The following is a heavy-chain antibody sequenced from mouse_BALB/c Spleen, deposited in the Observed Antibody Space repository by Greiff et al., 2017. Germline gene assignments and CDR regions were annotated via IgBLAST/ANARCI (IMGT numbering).Heavy chain of an antibody. J-gene: IGHJ3*01. CDR1: GFTFSSFG. Sequence: VESGGGLVQPGGSRKLSCAASGFTFSSFGMHWVRQAPEKGLEWVAYISSGSSTIYYADTVKGRFTISRDNPKNTLFLQMTSLRSEDTAMYYCARNYGNKAWFAYWGQGTLVTVSA. CDR2: ISSGSSTI. CDR3: ARNYGNKAWFAY. V-gene: IGHV5-17*02. D-gene: IGHD2-1*01.